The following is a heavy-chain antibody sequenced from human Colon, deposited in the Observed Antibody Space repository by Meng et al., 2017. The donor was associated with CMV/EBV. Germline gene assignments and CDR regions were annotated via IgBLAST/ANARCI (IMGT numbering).Heavy chain of an antibody. CDR2: ISSSSSYI. J-gene: IGHJ3*02. D-gene: IGHD6-13*01. V-gene: IGHV3-21*01. CDR1: GFIFSSYS. Sequence: GESPKIPRAAPGFIFSSYSMNWVRQAPGKGLEWVSSISSSSSYIYYVDSVTGRFTISRDNAKNSLYLQMNSLRAEDTAVYYCPRDRDSSSSVDAFDIWGHGTMVTVSS. CDR3: PRDRDSSSSVDAFDI.